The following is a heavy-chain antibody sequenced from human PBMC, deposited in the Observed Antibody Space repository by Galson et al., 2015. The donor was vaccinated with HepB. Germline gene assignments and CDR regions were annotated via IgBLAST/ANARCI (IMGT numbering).Heavy chain of an antibody. CDR2: ISYDGSNK. V-gene: IGHV3-30*04. CDR3: ASSRHSINYYGGNAFDI. D-gene: IGHD3-22*01. Sequence: SLRLSCAASGFTFSSYAMHWVRQAPGKGLEWVAVISYDGSNKYYADSVNGRFTISRDNSKNTLYLQMNSLRAEDTAVYYCASSRHSINYYGGNAFDIWGQGTMVTVSS. J-gene: IGHJ3*02. CDR1: GFTFSSYA.